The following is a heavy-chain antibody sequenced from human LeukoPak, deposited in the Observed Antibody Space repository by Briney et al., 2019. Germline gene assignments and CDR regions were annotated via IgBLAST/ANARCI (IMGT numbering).Heavy chain of an antibody. D-gene: IGHD1-26*01. CDR1: GYTFTGYY. J-gene: IGHJ4*02. CDR3: TRESGSYHGNDY. Sequence: ASVKVSCKASGYTFTGYYIHWVRQAPGQGLEWMGRINPNNGATNYAQKLQGRVTITGDTSISTAYMELSSLRADDTAGYYCTRESGSYHGNDYWGQGALVPSPQ. V-gene: IGHV1-2*06. CDR2: INPNNGAT.